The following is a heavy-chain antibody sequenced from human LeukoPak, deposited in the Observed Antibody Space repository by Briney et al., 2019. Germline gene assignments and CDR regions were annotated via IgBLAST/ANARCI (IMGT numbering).Heavy chain of an antibody. CDR2: INPNSGGT. V-gene: IGHV1-2*02. J-gene: IGHJ4*02. CDR3: ARSLTVTTREGPFGY. Sequence: ASVNVSCKASGYTFTGYYMHWVRQAPGQGLGWMGWINPNSGGTNYAQKFQGRVTMTRDTSISTAYMELSRLRSDDTAVYYCARSLTVTTREGPFGYWGQGTLVTVSS. D-gene: IGHD4-17*01. CDR1: GYTFTGYY.